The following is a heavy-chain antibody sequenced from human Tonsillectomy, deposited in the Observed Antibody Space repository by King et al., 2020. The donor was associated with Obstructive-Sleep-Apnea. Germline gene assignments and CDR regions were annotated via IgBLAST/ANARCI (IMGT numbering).Heavy chain of an antibody. D-gene: IGHD5-12*01. Sequence: VQLVESGGGVVQPGRSLRLSCAASGFTFSSYGMHWVRQAPGKGLEWVAFISYDGSLEYYADSMKGRFNNSRDNSKNTLYLQMNSLRAEDTAVYYCAKDSPGYSGYDQKSPDYWGQGTLVTVSS. CDR3: AKDSPGYSGYDQKSPDY. CDR2: ISYDGSLE. CDR1: GFTFSSYG. V-gene: IGHV3-30*18. J-gene: IGHJ4*02.